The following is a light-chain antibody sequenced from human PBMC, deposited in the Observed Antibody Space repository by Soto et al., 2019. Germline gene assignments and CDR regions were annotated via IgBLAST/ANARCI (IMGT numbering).Light chain of an antibody. CDR3: QQYGSSLT. CDR2: DAS. J-gene: IGKJ1*01. CDR1: QSVSSY. V-gene: IGKV3-11*01. Sequence: EIVFTQSPATLSLSPGERATLSCRASQSVSSYLAWYQQKPGQAPRLLIYDASNRATGIPARFSGSGSGTDFTLTIRRLEPEDFGVYYCQQYGSSLTFGQGTKVDIK.